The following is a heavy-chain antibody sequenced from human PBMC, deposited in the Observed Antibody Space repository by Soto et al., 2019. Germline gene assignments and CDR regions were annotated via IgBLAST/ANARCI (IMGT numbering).Heavy chain of an antibody. Sequence: SLRLSCAASGFTFSSYSMNWVLQAPGKGLEWVSSISGSSSYIYYADSVKGRFTISRDNAKNSLYLQMNSLRAEDTAVYYCARVAARPHYYYFMDVLGKGIPVTVSS. CDR2: ISGSSSYI. CDR3: ARVAARPHYYYFMDV. D-gene: IGHD6-6*01. J-gene: IGHJ6*03. V-gene: IGHV3-21*01. CDR1: GFTFSSYS.